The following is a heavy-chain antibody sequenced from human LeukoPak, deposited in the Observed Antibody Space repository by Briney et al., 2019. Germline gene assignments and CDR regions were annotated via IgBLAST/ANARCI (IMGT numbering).Heavy chain of an antibody. J-gene: IGHJ4*02. CDR1: GFTFSSYW. CDR3: AIERMCSCSGSTDPYCDY. CDR2: IKPDGSEK. Sequence: PGGSLRLSCAASGFTFSSYWMSWVRQSPGKGLEWVSNIKPDGSEKYFMDSVKGRFTISRDNAKNALYLKMNSLRAEDTAEYFCAIERMCSCSGSTDPYCDYWGQATLVTVSS. V-gene: IGHV3-7*01. D-gene: IGHD3-10*01.